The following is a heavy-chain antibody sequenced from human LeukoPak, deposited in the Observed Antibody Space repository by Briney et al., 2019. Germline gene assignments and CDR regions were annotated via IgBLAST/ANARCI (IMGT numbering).Heavy chain of an antibody. V-gene: IGHV3-15*07. J-gene: IGHJ4*02. CDR2: IKSETDGGTT. CDR3: TTPGGYDFRNFDY. D-gene: IGHD5-12*01. Sequence: GGSLRLSCAASGFTFSNAWMNWVRQAPGKGLEWVGRIKSETDGGTTDYAAPVKGRFTISRDDSKNTLYLQMNSLRTEDTAVYYCTTPGGYDFRNFDYWGQGTLVTVSS. CDR1: GFTFSNAW.